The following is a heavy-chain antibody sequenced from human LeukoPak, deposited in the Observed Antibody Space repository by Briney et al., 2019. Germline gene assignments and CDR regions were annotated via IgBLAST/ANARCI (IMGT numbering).Heavy chain of an antibody. CDR3: ARSPYCSSTSCYRAREGYYYYYMDV. CDR1: GGSISSYY. CDR2: IYTSGST. Sequence: SETLSLTCTVSGGSISSYYWSWIRQPAGKGLEWIGRIYTSGSTNYNPSLKSRVTMSVDTSKNQFSLKLSSVTAADTAVYYCARSPYCSSTSCYRAREGYYYYYMDVWGKGTTVTISS. D-gene: IGHD2-2*01. V-gene: IGHV4-4*07. J-gene: IGHJ6*03.